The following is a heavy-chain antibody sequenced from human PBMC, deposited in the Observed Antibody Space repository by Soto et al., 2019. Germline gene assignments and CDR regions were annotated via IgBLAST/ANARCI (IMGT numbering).Heavy chain of an antibody. V-gene: IGHV4-59*08. CDR3: ARHPLVAATRGYYYYYYMDV. D-gene: IGHD2-15*01. Sequence: LSLTCTVSGGSISSYYWSWIRQPPGKGLEWIGYIYYSGSTNYNPSLKSRVHISVDTSKNQFSLKLSSVTAADTAVYCCARHPLVAATRGYYYYYYMDVWGKGTTVTVSS. CDR1: GGSISSYY. J-gene: IGHJ6*03. CDR2: IYYSGST.